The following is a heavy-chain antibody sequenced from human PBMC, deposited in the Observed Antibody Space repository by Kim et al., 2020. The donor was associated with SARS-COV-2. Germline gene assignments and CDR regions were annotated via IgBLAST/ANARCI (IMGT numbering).Heavy chain of an antibody. CDR1: GFTFSSYA. CDR2: ISDSGRRT. CDR3: ARFITVDGTAFDI. D-gene: IGHD6-19*01. J-gene: IGHJ3*02. Sequence: GGSLRLSCAASGFTFSSYAMSWVRQAPGKGLEWVSGISDSGRRTYYADSVKGRFTISRDNSKNTLYMQMNSLRVEDTAVYYCARFITVDGTAFDIWGQGTMVTVSS. V-gene: IGHV3-23*01.